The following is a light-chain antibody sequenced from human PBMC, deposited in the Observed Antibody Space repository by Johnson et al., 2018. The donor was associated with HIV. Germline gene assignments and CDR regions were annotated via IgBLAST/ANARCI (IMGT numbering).Light chain of an antibody. CDR3: GTWDSSLNAYV. J-gene: IGLJ1*01. CDR2: DTI. V-gene: IGLV1-51*01. CDR1: SSNIGSQY. Sequence: QSVLTQPPSVSAAPGQKVTISCSGSSSNIGSQYVSWYQQVPGTAPRLVIYDTIKRHSGIPDRFSGSKSGTSATLGITGLQTGDEADYYCGTWDSSLNAYVFGAATKVAVL.